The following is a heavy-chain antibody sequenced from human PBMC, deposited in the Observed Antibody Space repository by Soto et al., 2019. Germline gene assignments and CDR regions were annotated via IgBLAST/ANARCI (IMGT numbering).Heavy chain of an antibody. Sequence: GGSLRLSCAASGFTFSSYAMHWVRQAPGKGLEYVSAISSNGGSTYYANSVKGRFTISRDNSKNTLYLQMGSLRAEDMAVYYCARGLVNTMIVVDYYYYGMDVWGQGTTVTVSS. J-gene: IGHJ6*02. CDR3: ARGLVNTMIVVDYYYYGMDV. CDR1: GFTFSSYA. D-gene: IGHD3-22*01. CDR2: ISSNGGST. V-gene: IGHV3-64*01.